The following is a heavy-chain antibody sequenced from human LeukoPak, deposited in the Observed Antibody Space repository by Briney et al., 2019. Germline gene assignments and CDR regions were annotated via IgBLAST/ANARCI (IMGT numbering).Heavy chain of an antibody. J-gene: IGHJ3*02. CDR1: GFTFSGHA. V-gene: IGHV3-23*01. CDR3: AKVSNGNYAGDAFDI. Sequence: SGASLTLSCAASGFTFSGHAMTWVRQATGKGLEWFSAISGGGGSTYYADSVKGRFTISRDNSKNTLYLQMSSLRADDTAVYYCAKVSNGNYAGDAFDIWGQGTMVTVSS. CDR2: ISGGGGST. D-gene: IGHD1-7*01.